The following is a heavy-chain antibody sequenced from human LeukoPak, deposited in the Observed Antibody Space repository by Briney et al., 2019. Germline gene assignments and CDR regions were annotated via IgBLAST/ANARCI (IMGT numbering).Heavy chain of an antibody. CDR2: IKVDGGEK. V-gene: IGHV3-7*01. J-gene: IGHJ4*02. D-gene: IGHD3-10*01. Sequence: GGSLRLSCTASGFTFGTYWMTWVRQAPGRGLEWVANIKVDGGEKYYVDSVKGRFTISRDNAKNSLYLQMNSLRAEDTAVYYCARMLVYNSGGEAFDCWGQGTLVTVSS. CDR3: ARMLVYNSGGEAFDC. CDR1: GFTFGTYW.